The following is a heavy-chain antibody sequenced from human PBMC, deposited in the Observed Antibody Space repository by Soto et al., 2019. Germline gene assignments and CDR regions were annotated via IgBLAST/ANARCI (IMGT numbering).Heavy chain of an antibody. J-gene: IGHJ6*02. CDR3: ARLEYCSSSGKGGYYYYYGMNV. CDR2: INHSGST. V-gene: IGHV4-34*01. Sequence: PSETLSLTCAVYGGSFSGYYWSWIRQPPGKGLEWIGEINHSGSTNYNPSLKSRVTISVDTSKNQFSLKLSSVTAADTAVYYCARLEYCSSSGKGGYYYYYGMNVWGQGTTVTVSS. D-gene: IGHD6-6*01. CDR1: GGSFSGYY.